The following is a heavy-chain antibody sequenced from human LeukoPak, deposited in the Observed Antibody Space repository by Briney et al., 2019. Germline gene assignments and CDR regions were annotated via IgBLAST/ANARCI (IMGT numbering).Heavy chain of an antibody. CDR2: ISYDGSNK. J-gene: IGHJ4*02. CDR3: ARGPEIGSASEPPFDY. V-gene: IGHV3-30-3*01. Sequence: PGRSLRLSCAASGFTFSSYAMHWVRQAPGKGLEWVAVISYDGSNKYYADSVKGRFTISRDNSKNTLYLQMNSLRAEDTAVYYCARGPEIGSASEPPFDYWGQGTLVTVSS. CDR1: GFTFSSYA. D-gene: IGHD1-26*01.